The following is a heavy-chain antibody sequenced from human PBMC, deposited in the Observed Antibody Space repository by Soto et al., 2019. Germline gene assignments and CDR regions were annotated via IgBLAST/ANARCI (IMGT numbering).Heavy chain of an antibody. D-gene: IGHD6-13*01. V-gene: IGHV1-18*01. Sequence: GASVKVSCKASGYTFTSYGISWVRQAPGQGLEWMGWISAYNGNTNYAQKLQGRVTMTTDTSTSTAYMELRSLRSDDTAVYYCARNLVISGFLIAAAALELDYWGQGTLVTVSS. CDR1: GYTFTSYG. CDR2: ISAYNGNT. CDR3: ARNLVISGFLIAAAALELDY. J-gene: IGHJ4*02.